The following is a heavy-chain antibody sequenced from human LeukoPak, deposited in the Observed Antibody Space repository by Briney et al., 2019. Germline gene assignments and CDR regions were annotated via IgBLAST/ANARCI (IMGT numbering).Heavy chain of an antibody. CDR2: INHSGST. J-gene: IGHJ4*02. CDR1: GGSFSGYY. Sequence: SETLSLTCAVYGGSFSGYYWSWIRQPPGKGLEWNGEINHSGSTNYNPSLKSRVTISVDTSKNQFSLKLSSVTAADTAVYYCARGVSCSSTSCYRGIDYWGQGTLVTVSS. D-gene: IGHD2-2*02. CDR3: ARGVSCSSTSCYRGIDY. V-gene: IGHV4-34*01.